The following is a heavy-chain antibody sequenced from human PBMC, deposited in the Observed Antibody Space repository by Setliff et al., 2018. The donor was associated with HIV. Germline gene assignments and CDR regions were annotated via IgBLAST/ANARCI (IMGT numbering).Heavy chain of an antibody. CDR2: INTSGTT. CDR1: GGSISSNY. J-gene: IGHJ4*02. D-gene: IGHD2-8*02. Sequence: SETLSLTCTVSGGSISSNYWSWMRQPPGKGLEWIGYINTSGTTNYNPSLESRVTMSLDTSRDQFSLNLRSVTAADTAVYFCARLIHTGLLYFDFWGLGTLVTVSS. V-gene: IGHV4-4*09. CDR3: ARLIHTGLLYFDF.